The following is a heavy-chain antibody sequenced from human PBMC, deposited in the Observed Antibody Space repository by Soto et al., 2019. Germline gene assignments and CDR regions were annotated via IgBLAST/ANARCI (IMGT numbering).Heavy chain of an antibody. CDR2: ISAYNGNT. CDR3: ARGPPAYYDFCSGYFVHYDMDF. CDR1: GYTFTSYG. Sequence: QVQLVQSGAEVKKPGASVKVSCKASGYTFTSYGISWVRQAPGQGLEWMGWISAYNGNTNYAQKLQGRVTMTTDTSTSTAGMELRSLRSDDTAVYYCARGPPAYYDFCSGYFVHYDMDFWGKGTTVTVSS. V-gene: IGHV1-18*01. D-gene: IGHD3-3*01. J-gene: IGHJ6*03.